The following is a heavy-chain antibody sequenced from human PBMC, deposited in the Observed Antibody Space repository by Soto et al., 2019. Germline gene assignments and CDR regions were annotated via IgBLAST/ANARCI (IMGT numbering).Heavy chain of an antibody. V-gene: IGHV3-21*04. J-gene: IGHJ6*02. CDR2: ISSSSSYI. Sequence: LRLSCAASGFTFSSYSMNWVRQAPGKGLEWVSSISSSSSYIYYADSVKGRFTISRDNAKNSLYLQMNSLRAEDTAVYYCAKDQGYQAPVLLWFRELMRMDVWGQGTMVTVSS. D-gene: IGHD3-10*01. CDR3: AKDQGYQAPVLLWFRELMRMDV. CDR1: GFTFSSYS.